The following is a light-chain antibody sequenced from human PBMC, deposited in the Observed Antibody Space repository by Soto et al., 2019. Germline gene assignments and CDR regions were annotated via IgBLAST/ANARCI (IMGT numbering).Light chain of an antibody. CDR2: DAS. Sequence: EIQMTQSPSSLSASVGDRVTITCQASHDISNYLNWYQHKPGKAPKLLIYDASNLETGVPSRFSGSGSGTHFTFTISSLQPEDIAIYYCQQYGKLPQGLTFGGGNKVEIK. CDR3: QQYGKLPQGLT. V-gene: IGKV1-33*01. CDR1: HDISNY. J-gene: IGKJ4*01.